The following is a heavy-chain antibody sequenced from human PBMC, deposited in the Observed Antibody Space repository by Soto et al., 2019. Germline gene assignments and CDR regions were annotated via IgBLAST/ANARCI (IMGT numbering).Heavy chain of an antibody. Sequence: PGGSLRLSCAASGFTFSSYSMNWVRQAPGKGLEWVSSISSSSSYIYYADSVKGRFTISRDNAKNSLYLQMNSLRAEDTAVYYCARSPRYQLPYYYYYYMDVWGKGTTVTVSS. D-gene: IGHD2-2*01. CDR2: ISSSSSYI. V-gene: IGHV3-21*01. CDR1: GFTFSSYS. CDR3: ARSPRYQLPYYYYYYMDV. J-gene: IGHJ6*03.